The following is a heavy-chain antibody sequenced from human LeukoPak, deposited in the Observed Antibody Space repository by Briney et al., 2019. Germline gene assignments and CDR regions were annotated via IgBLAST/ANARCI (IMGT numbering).Heavy chain of an antibody. D-gene: IGHD1-26*01. V-gene: IGHV3-30-3*01. CDR2: ISNDGSNK. Sequence: GGSLRLSCAASGFTFSSYAMDWVRQAPGKGLEWVAVISNDGSNKDYADSVKGRFTISRDNTKNTMYLQMNSLRAEDTAVYYCARGTYSGSSYPGYWSQGTLVTVSS. CDR1: GFTFSSYA. J-gene: IGHJ4*02. CDR3: ARGTYSGSSYPGY.